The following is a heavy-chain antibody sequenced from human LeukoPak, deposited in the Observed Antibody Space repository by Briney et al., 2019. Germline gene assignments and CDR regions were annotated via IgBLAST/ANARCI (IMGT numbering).Heavy chain of an antibody. D-gene: IGHD3-22*01. CDR3: ARGYYDSPGEYFQH. V-gene: IGHV1-2*06. CDR2: INPNSGGT. CDR1: GNTFTGYY. J-gene: IGHJ1*01. Sequence: ASVKVSCKASGNTFTGYYMHWVRQAPGQGLEWMGRINPNSGGTNYAQKFQGRVTMTRDTSISTAYMELSRLRSDDTAVYYCARGYYDSPGEYFQHWGQGTLVTVSS.